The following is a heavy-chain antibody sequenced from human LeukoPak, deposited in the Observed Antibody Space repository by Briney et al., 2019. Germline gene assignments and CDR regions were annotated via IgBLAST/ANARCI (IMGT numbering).Heavy chain of an antibody. J-gene: IGHJ4*02. Sequence: GGSLRLSCVGSGFIFYDYDMHWVRHAPGKGLEWVSGISRKSISIAYADSVKGRFTIFRDDAKNSLHLQMNSLGAEDTALYYCVKGGTGGDYFDYWGQGTLVTVSS. CDR2: ISRKSISI. CDR1: GFIFYDYD. D-gene: IGHD1-26*01. CDR3: VKGGTGGDYFDY. V-gene: IGHV3-9*01.